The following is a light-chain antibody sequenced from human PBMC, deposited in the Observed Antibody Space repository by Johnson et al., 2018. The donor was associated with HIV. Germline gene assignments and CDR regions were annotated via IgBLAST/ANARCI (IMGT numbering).Light chain of an antibody. CDR3: GTWDNSLSAFV. Sequence: QSVLTQPPSVSAAPGQKVTISCSGSSSNIGNNYVSWYQQLPGTAPKLLIYVNTKRPSGIPDRFSGSKSGTSATLGITGLQTGDEAEYYCGTWDNSLSAFVFGSGTKVAVL. CDR2: VNT. CDR1: SSNIGNNY. V-gene: IGLV1-51*01. J-gene: IGLJ1*01.